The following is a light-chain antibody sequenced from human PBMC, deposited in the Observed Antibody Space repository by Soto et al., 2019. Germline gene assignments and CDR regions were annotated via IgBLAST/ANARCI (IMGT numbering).Light chain of an antibody. CDR3: SSYASGSTLYV. V-gene: IGLV2-14*03. Sequence: QSALTQPASVSGSPGQSITISCTGTSSDVGGYNYVSWYQQHPGKAPKLMIYDVSIRPSGVSNRFSGSKSGNTASLTISGLQAEDEADYYCSSYASGSTLYVFGTGTKVTVL. J-gene: IGLJ1*01. CDR1: SSDVGGYNY. CDR2: DVS.